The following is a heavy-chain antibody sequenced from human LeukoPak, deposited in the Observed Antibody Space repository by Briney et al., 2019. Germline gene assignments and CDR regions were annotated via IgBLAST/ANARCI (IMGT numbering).Heavy chain of an antibody. CDR3: ARLSWLQGFDP. Sequence: SETLSLTCTVSGGSISSHYWSWIRQPPGKGLEWIGYIYYSGSTNYNPSLKSRVTISVDTSKNQFSLKLCSVTAADTAVYYCARLSWLQGFDPWGQGTLVTVSS. CDR1: GGSISSHY. D-gene: IGHD5-24*01. J-gene: IGHJ5*02. CDR2: IYYSGST. V-gene: IGHV4-59*11.